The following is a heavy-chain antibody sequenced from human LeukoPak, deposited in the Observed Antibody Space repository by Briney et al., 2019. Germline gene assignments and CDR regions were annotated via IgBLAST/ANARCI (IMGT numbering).Heavy chain of an antibody. D-gene: IGHD3-10*01. J-gene: IGHJ4*02. CDR1: GGSFSGYY. CDR3: ARPMTYYYGSGSYPFDY. V-gene: IGHV4-34*01. CDR2: INHSGST. Sequence: SETLSLTCAVYGGSFSGYYWSWIRQPPGKGLEWIGEINHSGSTNYNPSLKSRVTISVDTSRNQFSLKLSSVTAADTAVYYCARPMTYYYGSGSYPFDYWGQGTLVTVSS.